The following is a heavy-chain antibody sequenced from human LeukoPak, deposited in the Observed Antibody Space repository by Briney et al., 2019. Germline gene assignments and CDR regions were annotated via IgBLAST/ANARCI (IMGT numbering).Heavy chain of an antibody. CDR1: GYTFNNYG. D-gene: IGHD6-13*01. Sequence: ASVKVSCKTSGYTFNNYGIIWVRQAPGQGLEWMGCITTNTGNPTYAQGFTGRFVFSLDTSVSTAYLQISSLKAEDTAVYYCARGRGAAAGTYGNYYYYYMDVWGKGTTVTVSS. CDR2: ITTNTGNP. CDR3: ARGRGAAAGTYGNYYYYYMDV. J-gene: IGHJ6*03. V-gene: IGHV7-4-1*02.